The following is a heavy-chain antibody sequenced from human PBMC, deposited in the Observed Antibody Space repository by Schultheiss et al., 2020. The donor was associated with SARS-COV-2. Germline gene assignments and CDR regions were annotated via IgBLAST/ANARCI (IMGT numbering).Heavy chain of an antibody. D-gene: IGHD3-16*01. CDR2: ISYDGYSQ. CDR3: TRGHSYEIFDL. Sequence: GGSLRLSCEASGFTFTSHAMQWVRQAPGKGLEWVAFISYDGYSQYYADHVRGRFKISRDKSRATVFLQMDGLKIEDTAMYFCTRGHSYEIFDLWGQGTMVTVS. CDR1: GFTFTSHA. V-gene: IGHV3-30-3*01. J-gene: IGHJ3*01.